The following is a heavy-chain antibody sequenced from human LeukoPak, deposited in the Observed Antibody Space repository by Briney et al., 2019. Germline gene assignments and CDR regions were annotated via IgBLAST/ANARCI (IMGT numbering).Heavy chain of an antibody. CDR1: GFTFSSYD. CDR3: ARDCSSTSCYEPRY. Sequence: GGSLRLSCAASGFTFSSYDMHWVRQATGKGLEWVSAIGTAGDAYYPGSVKGRFTISRENAKNSLYLQMNSLRAGDTAVYYCARDCSSTSCYEPRYWGQGTLVTVSS. V-gene: IGHV3-13*04. CDR2: IGTAGDA. D-gene: IGHD2-2*01. J-gene: IGHJ4*02.